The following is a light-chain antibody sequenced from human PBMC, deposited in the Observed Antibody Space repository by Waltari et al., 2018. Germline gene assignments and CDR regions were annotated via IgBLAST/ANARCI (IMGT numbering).Light chain of an antibody. V-gene: IGKV1-17*01. CDR1: QDIRND. J-gene: IGKJ1*01. CDR2: TAS. Sequence: DIQMTQSPSSLSASVGARVTFTCRASQDIRNDLGWYQQKPGKPPKRLIYTASTLQSGVPSRFSGTGSGTEFTLTISSLQPEDFATYYCQQYNSFSRTFGQGTKVDIK. CDR3: QQYNSFSRT.